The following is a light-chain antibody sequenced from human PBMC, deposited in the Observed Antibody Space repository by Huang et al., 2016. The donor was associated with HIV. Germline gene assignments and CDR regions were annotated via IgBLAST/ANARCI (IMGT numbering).Light chain of an antibody. CDR2: DAS. J-gene: IGKJ3*01. V-gene: IGKV1D-13*01. CDR1: QGISSA. Sequence: AIQLTQSPSSLSASVADRVTITCRASQGISSALAWYQQRPGKAPKLLIYDASSLESGVPSRFSGSGSGTDCTLTITSLQPEDFATYYCQQFNNYPFTFGPGTKVDIK. CDR3: QQFNNYPFT.